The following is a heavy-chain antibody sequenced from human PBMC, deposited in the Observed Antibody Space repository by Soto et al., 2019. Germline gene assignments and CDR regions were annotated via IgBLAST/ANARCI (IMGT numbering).Heavy chain of an antibody. CDR3: ARRGLVGATTFDY. D-gene: IGHD1-26*01. CDR2: IYYSGST. Sequence: QLQLQESGPGLVKPSETLSLTCTVSGGSISSSSSYWGWIRQPPGKGLEWIADIYYSGSTYYNPSLKRRVTISVDTSKNQFSRKLSSVTAADTAVYYCARRGLVGATTFDYWGQGTLVTVSS. J-gene: IGHJ4*02. V-gene: IGHV4-39*01. CDR1: GGSISSSSSY.